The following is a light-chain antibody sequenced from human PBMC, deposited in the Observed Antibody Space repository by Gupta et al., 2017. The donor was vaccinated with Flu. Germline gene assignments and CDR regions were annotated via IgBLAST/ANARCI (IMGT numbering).Light chain of an antibody. V-gene: IGKV2-30*01. J-gene: IGKJ1*01. CDR2: KVS. Sequence: ATLGQPASISCRCSQSLVYSDGNTYLSWFQQRPGQSPRRLIYKVSNRDSGVPDRFSGSGSGTDFTLKISRVEAEDVGVYYCMQRTHWPQTFGQGTKVEIK. CDR3: MQRTHWPQT. CDR1: QSLVYSDGNTY.